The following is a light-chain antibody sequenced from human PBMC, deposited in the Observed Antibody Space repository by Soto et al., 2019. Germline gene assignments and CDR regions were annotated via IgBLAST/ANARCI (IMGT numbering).Light chain of an antibody. V-gene: IGKV1D-12*01. Sequence: DIQMTQSPSSVSASVGDRVTITCRASQDISNFLAWYQQKPGEAPKLLIYAASSLQRGVPSRFSGSGSGTDFTLTISSLQPEDFASYYCQQADSIPFTFGPGTRVDIK. J-gene: IGKJ3*01. CDR3: QQADSIPFT. CDR2: AAS. CDR1: QDISNF.